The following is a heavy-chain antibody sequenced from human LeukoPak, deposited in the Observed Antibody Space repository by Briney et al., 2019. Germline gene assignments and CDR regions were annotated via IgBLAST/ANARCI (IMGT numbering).Heavy chain of an antibody. D-gene: IGHD5-12*01. CDR3: AKGGGYEAQYYYYYLDV. Sequence: PGGSLRLSCAASGFTFSSYAMNWVRHAPRKGLEWVAFIRYDGSNKYYADSAKGRFTISRDNSKNTLYLQMKSLGAEDTAVYYCAKGGGYEAQYYYYYLDVWGKGTTVTISS. CDR2: IRYDGSNK. V-gene: IGHV3-30*02. CDR1: GFTFSSYA. J-gene: IGHJ6*03.